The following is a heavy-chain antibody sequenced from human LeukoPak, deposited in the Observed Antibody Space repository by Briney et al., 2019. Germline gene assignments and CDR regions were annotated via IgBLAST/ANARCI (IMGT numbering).Heavy chain of an antibody. CDR2: ISAYNGNT. CDR3: ARDFGTTVTTVWFDP. V-gene: IGHV1-18*01. CDR1: GYTFTSYG. D-gene: IGHD4-17*01. J-gene: IGHJ5*02. Sequence: GASVKVSCKASGYTFTSYGISWVRQAPGQGLEWMGWISAYNGNTNYAQKLQGRVTMTTDTSTSTAYMELRSLRPDDTAVYYCARDFGTTVTTVWFDPWGQGTLVTVSS.